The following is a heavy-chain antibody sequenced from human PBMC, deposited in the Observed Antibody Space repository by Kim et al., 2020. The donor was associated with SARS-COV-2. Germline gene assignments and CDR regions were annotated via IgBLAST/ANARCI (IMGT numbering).Heavy chain of an antibody. V-gene: IGHV3-21*01. D-gene: IGHD2-2*01. CDR2: ISSSSSYI. CDR1: GFTFSSYS. Sequence: GGSLRLSCAASGFTFSSYSMNWVRQAPGKGLVWVSSISSSSSYIYYADSVKGRFTISRDNAKNSLYLQMNSLRAEDTAVYYCARVMQLRDLGIFFLRDFGMDVWGQGTTVTVSS. CDR3: ARVMQLRDLGIFFLRDFGMDV. J-gene: IGHJ6*02.